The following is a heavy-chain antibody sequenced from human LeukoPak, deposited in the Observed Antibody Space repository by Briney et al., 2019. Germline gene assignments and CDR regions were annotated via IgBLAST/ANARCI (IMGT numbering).Heavy chain of an antibody. J-gene: IGHJ4*02. CDR2: INHSGST. Sequence: SETLSLTCAVYGGSFSGYYWSWIRQPPGKGQEWIGEINHSGSTNYNPSLKSRVTISVDTSKNQFSLKLSSVTAADTAVYYCAALYYDILTGYYESDYWGQGTLVTVSS. V-gene: IGHV4-34*01. CDR1: GGSFSGYY. D-gene: IGHD3-9*01. CDR3: AALYYDILTGYYESDY.